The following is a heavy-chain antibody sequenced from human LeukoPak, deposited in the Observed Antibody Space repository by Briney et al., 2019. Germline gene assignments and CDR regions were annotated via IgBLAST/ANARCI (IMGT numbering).Heavy chain of an antibody. V-gene: IGHV3-7*03. J-gene: IGHJ4*02. D-gene: IGHD2-15*01. CDR3: ARGIGYCSGGSCYPFDY. CDR2: IKQDGSEK. CDR1: GFTFSSYW. Sequence: PGGSLRLSCAAPGFTFSSYWMSWVRQAPGKGLEWVANIKQDGSEKYYVDSVKGRFTISRDNAKNSLYLQMNSLRAEDTAVYYCARGIGYCSGGSCYPFDYWGQGTLVTVSS.